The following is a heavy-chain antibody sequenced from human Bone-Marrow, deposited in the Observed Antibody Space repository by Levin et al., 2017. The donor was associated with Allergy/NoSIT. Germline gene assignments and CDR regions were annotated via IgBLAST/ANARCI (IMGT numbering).Heavy chain of an antibody. J-gene: IGHJ5*02. CDR1: GGSFSGYY. Sequence: PSETLSLTCAVYGGSFSGYYWSWIRQPPGKGLEWLGEVNHSGSTKYNPSLKSRVTISVDTSKNQLSLKVTSVTAADTAVYYCARTITMFGGGFDPWGQGTLVTVSS. D-gene: IGHD3-3*01. V-gene: IGHV4-34*01. CDR3: ARTITMFGGGFDP. CDR2: VNHSGST.